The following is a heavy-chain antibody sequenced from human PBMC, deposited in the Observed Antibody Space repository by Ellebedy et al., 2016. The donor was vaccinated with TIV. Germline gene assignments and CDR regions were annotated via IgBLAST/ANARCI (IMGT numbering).Heavy chain of an antibody. CDR2: FDPEDGET. V-gene: IGHV1-24*01. D-gene: IGHD3-10*01. J-gene: IGHJ3*02. Sequence: ASVKVSCKVSGYTLTELSMHWVRQAPGKGLEWMGRFDPEDGETIYAQKFQGRVTMTEDTSTDTPYMELSSLRSEDTAVYYCARQPFGFGELWSSDAFDIWGQGTMVTVSS. CDR1: GYTLTELS. CDR3: ARQPFGFGELWSSDAFDI.